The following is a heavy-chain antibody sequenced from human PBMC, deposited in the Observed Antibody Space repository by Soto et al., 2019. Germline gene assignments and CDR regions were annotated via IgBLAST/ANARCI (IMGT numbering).Heavy chain of an antibody. V-gene: IGHV4-34*01. CDR2: INHSGST. D-gene: IGHD3-9*01. CDR1: GGSFSGYY. Sequence: PSETLSLTCAVYGGSFSGYYWSWIRQSPGKRLEWIGEINHSGSTNYNPSLKSRVTISVDTSRNQFSLKLSSVTAADTAVYYCARGRSRYDILTGYYDYNYAMDVWGQGTTVTVSS. CDR3: ARGRSRYDILTGYYDYNYAMDV. J-gene: IGHJ6*02.